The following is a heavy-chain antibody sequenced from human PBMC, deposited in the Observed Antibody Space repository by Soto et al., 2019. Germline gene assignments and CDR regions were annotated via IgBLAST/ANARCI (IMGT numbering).Heavy chain of an antibody. CDR3: ARGITMVRGVIHTPYFDY. CDR2: IYNSGST. J-gene: IGHJ4*02. Sequence: PSETLSLTCAVYGGSFSGYYWSWIRQHPGKGLEWIGYIYNSGSTYYNPSLKSRVTISVDTSKNQFSLKLSSVTAADTAVYCCARGITMVRGVIHTPYFDYWGQGTLVTVSS. D-gene: IGHD3-10*01. V-gene: IGHV4-31*11. CDR1: GGSFSGYY.